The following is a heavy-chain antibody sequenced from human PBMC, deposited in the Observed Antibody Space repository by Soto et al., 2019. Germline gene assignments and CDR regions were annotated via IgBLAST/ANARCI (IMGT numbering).Heavy chain of an antibody. Sequence: QVQLVQSGAEVKKPGASVKVSCKASGYTFTSYGISWVRQAPGQVLEWMGWISAYNGNTNYAQEIQGRVTMTTDTSPRTAFMELRSLRADDTPVYYCASNGYSGYGCYYYHGMDVWGQGTPVTVSS. CDR3: ASNGYSGYGCYYYHGMDV. D-gene: IGHD5-12*01. CDR1: GYTFTSYG. V-gene: IGHV1-18*01. J-gene: IGHJ6*02. CDR2: ISAYNGNT.